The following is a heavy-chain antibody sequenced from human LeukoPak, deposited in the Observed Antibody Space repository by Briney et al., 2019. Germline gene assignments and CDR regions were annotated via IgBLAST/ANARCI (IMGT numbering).Heavy chain of an antibody. J-gene: IGHJ4*02. CDR2: ISHTGST. CDR3: ARLDPPTPLWPRLYFVY. CDR1: GDSISSRNW. D-gene: IGHD5-18*01. V-gene: IGHV4-4*02. Sequence: SETLSLTCAVSGDSISSRNWWTWVRQPPGKGLEWIGEISHTGSTDYNPSLKSRVTMSVDKSKNQFSLTLRSVTAADTAVYYCARLDPPTPLWPRLYFVYWGQGVLVSVSS.